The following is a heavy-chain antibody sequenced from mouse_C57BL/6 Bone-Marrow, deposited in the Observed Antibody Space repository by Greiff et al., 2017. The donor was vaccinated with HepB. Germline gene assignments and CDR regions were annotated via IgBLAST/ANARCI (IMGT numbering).Heavy chain of an antibody. CDR3: ARGGYYYGSSWYFDV. V-gene: IGHV1-82*01. CDR1: GYAFSSSW. D-gene: IGHD1-1*01. Sequence: VQRVESGPELVKPGASVKISCKASGYAFSSSWMNWVKQRPGKGLEWIGRIYPGDGDTNYNGKFKGKATLTADKSSSTAYMQLSSLTSEDSAVYFCARGGYYYGSSWYFDVWGTGTTVTVSS. CDR2: IYPGDGDT. J-gene: IGHJ1*03.